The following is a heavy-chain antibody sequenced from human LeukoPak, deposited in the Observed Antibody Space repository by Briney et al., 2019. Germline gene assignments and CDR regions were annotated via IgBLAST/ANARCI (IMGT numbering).Heavy chain of an antibody. CDR1: GFTFSSYS. D-gene: IGHD2-2*01. V-gene: IGHV3-21*01. CDR2: VSSSSSYI. Sequence: GGPLRLSCAASGFTFSSYSMNWVRQAPGKGLEWVSSVSSSSSYIYYADSVKGRFTISRDNAKNSLYLQMNSLRAEDTAVYYCARSIGCSSTSCYFDYWGQGTLVTVSS. CDR3: ARSIGCSSTSCYFDY. J-gene: IGHJ4*02.